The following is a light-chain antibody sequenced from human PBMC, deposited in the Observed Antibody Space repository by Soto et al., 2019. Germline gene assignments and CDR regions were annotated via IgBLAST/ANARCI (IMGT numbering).Light chain of an antibody. V-gene: IGKV3-20*01. CDR2: GAS. CDR3: QQYGSSPT. CDR1: QSVSSSY. Sequence: EIVLTQSPGTLSLSPGERATLSCRASQSVSSSYLAWYQQKPGQAPRLLIYGASSRATGIPDRFSGSGSGTDFPLTISRLEPEDCAVYYCQQYGSSPTFGQGTKLEIK. J-gene: IGKJ2*01.